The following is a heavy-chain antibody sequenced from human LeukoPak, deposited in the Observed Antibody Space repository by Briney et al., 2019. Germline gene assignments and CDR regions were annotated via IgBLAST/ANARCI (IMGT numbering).Heavy chain of an antibody. CDR1: GFTFSSYA. D-gene: IGHD3-22*01. J-gene: IGHJ4*02. Sequence: GSLRLSCAASGFTFSSYAMHWVRQPPGKGPEWIGEINHSGSTNYNPSLKSRVTISVDTSKSQFSLKLSSVTAADTAVYYCASGHIQYYYDSSGYYVPDYWGQGTLVTVSS. CDR3: ASGHIQYYYDSSGYYVPDY. CDR2: INHSGST. V-gene: IGHV4-34*01.